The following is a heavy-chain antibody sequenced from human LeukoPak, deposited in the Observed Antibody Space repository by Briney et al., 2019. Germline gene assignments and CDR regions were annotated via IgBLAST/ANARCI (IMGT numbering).Heavy chain of an antibody. V-gene: IGHV3-23*01. D-gene: IGHD3-16*02. CDR3: ARVGGGTYRYLLDQ. Sequence: PGGALRLSCAVSGFTFSSYALSWVRQAPGKGLEWVSTISVSGGSTYYADSVKGRFTISRDNSKNTLSLQMNSLRAEDTAEYYCARVGGGTYRYLLDQWGQGTLVTVSS. CDR1: GFTFSSYA. J-gene: IGHJ4*02. CDR2: ISVSGGST.